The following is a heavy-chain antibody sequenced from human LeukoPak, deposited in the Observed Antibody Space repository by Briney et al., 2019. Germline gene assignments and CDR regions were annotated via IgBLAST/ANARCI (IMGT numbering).Heavy chain of an antibody. CDR2: IYYSGST. CDR1: GGSISSSSYY. V-gene: IGHV4-39*07. D-gene: IGHD3-10*01. Sequence: KPSETLSLTCTVSGGSISSSSYYWGWIRQPPGKGLEWIGSIYYSGSTYYNPSLKSRVSMSVDASKNQFSLTLNSVTAADTAVYYCARLYFGELMDAFDIWGQGTTVTVSS. J-gene: IGHJ3*02. CDR3: ARLYFGELMDAFDI.